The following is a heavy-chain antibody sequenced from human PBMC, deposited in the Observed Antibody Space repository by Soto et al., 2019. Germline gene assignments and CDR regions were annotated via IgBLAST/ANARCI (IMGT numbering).Heavy chain of an antibody. D-gene: IGHD2-2*01. V-gene: IGHV3-48*01. J-gene: IGHJ6*03. CDR1: GFTFSSYS. CDR2: ISSSSSTI. Sequence: EVQLVESGGGLVQPGGSLRLSCAASGFTFSSYSMNWVRQAPGKGLEWVSYISSSSSTIYYADSVKGRFTISRDNAKNSLYLKMNSLRAEDKAVYYSARGTDYCSSTSCYDYYYYYYMDVWGKGTTVTVSS. CDR3: ARGTDYCSSTSCYDYYYYYYMDV.